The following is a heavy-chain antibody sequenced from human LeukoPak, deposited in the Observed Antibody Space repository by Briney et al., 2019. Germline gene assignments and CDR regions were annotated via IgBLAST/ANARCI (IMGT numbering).Heavy chain of an antibody. CDR3: ASPHSYEYYFDY. V-gene: IGHV1-69*05. CDR1: GGTFSSYA. J-gene: IGHJ4*02. Sequence: SVKVSCKASGGTFSSYAISWVRQAPGQGLEWMGGIIPIFGTANYAQKFQGRVTITTDESTSTAYMELSSLRSEDTAVYYCASPHSYEYYFDYWGQGTMVTVSS. CDR2: IIPIFGTA. D-gene: IGHD5-12*01.